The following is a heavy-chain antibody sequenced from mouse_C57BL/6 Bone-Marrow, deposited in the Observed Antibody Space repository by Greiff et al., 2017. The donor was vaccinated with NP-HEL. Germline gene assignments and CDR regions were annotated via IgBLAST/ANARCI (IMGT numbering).Heavy chain of an antibody. CDR1: GYTFTSYW. CDR3: ARRHYGSSPYWYFDV. J-gene: IGHJ1*03. Sequence: QVQLQQPGAELVKPGASVKLSCKASGYTFTSYWMQWVKQRPGQGLEWIGEIDPSDSYTNYNQKFKGKATLTVDTSSSTAYMQLSSLTSEDSAVYYCARRHYGSSPYWYFDVWGTGTTVTVSS. CDR2: IDPSDSYT. D-gene: IGHD1-1*01. V-gene: IGHV1-50*01.